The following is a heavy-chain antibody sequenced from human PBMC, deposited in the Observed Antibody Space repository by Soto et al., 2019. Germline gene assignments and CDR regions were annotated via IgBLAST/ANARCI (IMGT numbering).Heavy chain of an antibody. V-gene: IGHV3-33*01. D-gene: IGHD2-21*02. CDR3: ARGTAYCGGDCYPAFDI. Sequence: QVQLVESGGGVVQPGRSLRLSCAASGFTFSSYGMHWVRQAPGKGLEWVAVIWYDGSNKYYADSVKGRFTISRDNSKNTLYLQMNSLSAEDTAVYYCARGTAYCGGDCYPAFDIWGQGTMVTVSS. CDR2: IWYDGSNK. J-gene: IGHJ3*02. CDR1: GFTFSSYG.